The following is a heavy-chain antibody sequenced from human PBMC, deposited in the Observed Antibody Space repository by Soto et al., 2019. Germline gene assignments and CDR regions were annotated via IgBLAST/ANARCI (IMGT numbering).Heavy chain of an antibody. Sequence: GGSLRLSCAASGFTFSSYGMHWVRQAPGMGLEWVAVIWYDGSNKYYADSVKGRFTISRDNSKNTLYLQMNSLRAEDTAVYYCARGKPAMKDYYYYYMDVWGKGTTVTVSS. CDR1: GFTFSSYG. CDR2: IWYDGSNK. J-gene: IGHJ6*03. CDR3: ARGKPAMKDYYYYYMDV. V-gene: IGHV3-33*01. D-gene: IGHD2-2*01.